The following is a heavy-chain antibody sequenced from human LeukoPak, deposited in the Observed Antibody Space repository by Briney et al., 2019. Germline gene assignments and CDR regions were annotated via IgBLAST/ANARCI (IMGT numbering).Heavy chain of an antibody. V-gene: IGHV4-34*01. CDR2: INHSGST. D-gene: IGHD2-15*01. Sequence: SETLSLTCAVYGGSFSGYYWSWIRQPPGKGLEWIGEINHSGSTNYNPSLKSRVTISVDTSKNQFSLKLSSVTAADTAVYYCARYCSGDRCYGRGWFDPWGQGTLVTVSS. J-gene: IGHJ5*02. CDR3: ARYCSGDRCYGRGWFDP. CDR1: GGSFSGYY.